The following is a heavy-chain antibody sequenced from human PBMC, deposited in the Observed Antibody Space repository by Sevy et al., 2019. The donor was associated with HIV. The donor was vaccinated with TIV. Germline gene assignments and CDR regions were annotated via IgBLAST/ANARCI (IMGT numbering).Heavy chain of an antibody. D-gene: IGHD3-3*01. CDR3: ARDVGWLTG. V-gene: IGHV3-11*04. CDR2: ITKSGTTT. J-gene: IGHJ4*02. Sequence: GGSLRLSCAASGFTFSDYYMSWIRQAPGKGLEWVSYITKSGTTTSYADSVKGRFTISRDNAKNSLSLHMNSLTADDTAVNYCARDVGWLTGWGQGTLVSVSS. CDR1: GFTFSDYY.